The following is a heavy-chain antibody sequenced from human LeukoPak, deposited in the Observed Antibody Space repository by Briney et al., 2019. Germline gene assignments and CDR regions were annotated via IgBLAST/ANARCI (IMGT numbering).Heavy chain of an antibody. J-gene: IGHJ3*02. CDR2: ISWNSGSI. CDR1: GFTFDDYA. V-gene: IGHV3-9*01. CDR3: AGSGAFDI. Sequence: GGSLRLSCAASGFTFDDYAMHWVRQAPGKGLEWVSGISWNSGSIGYADSVKGRFTISSDNAKNSLYLQMNSLRAEDTALYYCAGSGAFDIWGQGTMVTVSS.